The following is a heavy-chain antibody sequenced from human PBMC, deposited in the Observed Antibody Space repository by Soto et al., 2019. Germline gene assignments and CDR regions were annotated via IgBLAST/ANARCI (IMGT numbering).Heavy chain of an antibody. J-gene: IGHJ6*02. V-gene: IGHV3-49*03. CDR2: IRSKAYGGTT. D-gene: IGHD1-26*01. CDR1: GFTFGDYA. CDR3: TTSGSSLMYYYYYGMDV. Sequence: GGSLRLSSTASGFTFGDYAMSWFRQAPGKGLEWVGFIRSKAYGGTTEYAASVKGRFTISRDDSKSIAYLQMNSLKTEDTAVYYCTTSGSSLMYYYYYGMDVWGQGTTVTVSS.